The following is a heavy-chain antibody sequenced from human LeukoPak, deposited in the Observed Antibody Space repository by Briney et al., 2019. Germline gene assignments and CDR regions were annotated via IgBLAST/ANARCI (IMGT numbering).Heavy chain of an antibody. CDR2: INTDGSTT. CDR3: ARAGYGSGIYMDV. D-gene: IGHD3-10*01. Sequence: GGSLRLSCAASGFTFSDTWMHWVRQAPGEGLMWVSRINTDGSTTRYADSVKGRFTISRDNAKNTLYLQMNSLRAEDTAVYYCARAGYGSGIYMDVWGKGTTVTISS. CDR1: GFTFSDTW. J-gene: IGHJ6*03. V-gene: IGHV3-74*01.